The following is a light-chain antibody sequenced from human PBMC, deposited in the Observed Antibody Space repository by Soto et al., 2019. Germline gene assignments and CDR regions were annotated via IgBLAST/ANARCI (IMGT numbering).Light chain of an antibody. V-gene: IGLV1-40*01. CDR1: SSNIGSGYD. Sequence: QSVLTQPPSVSGAPGQRVTISCTGSSSNIGSGYDVHWYQQLPGTAPKLLIYANSNRPSGVPDRFSGSKSGTSASLDITGLQAEDEADYYCQSYDSSLSGSVFGGGTKVTVL. CDR2: ANS. J-gene: IGLJ3*02. CDR3: QSYDSSLSGSV.